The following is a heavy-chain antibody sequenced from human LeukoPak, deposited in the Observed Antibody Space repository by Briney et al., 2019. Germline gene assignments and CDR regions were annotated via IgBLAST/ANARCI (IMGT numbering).Heavy chain of an antibody. CDR1: GFTFGSYA. D-gene: IGHD3-9*01. V-gene: IGHV3-21*01. CDR2: ISSSSSYI. Sequence: GGSLRLSCAASGFTFGSYAMSWVRQAPGKGLEWVTSISSSSSYIYYADSVKGRFTISRHNAKNSLYLQMNSLRADDTAVYYCARAQNHDILTGALDYWGQGTLVTVSS. J-gene: IGHJ4*02. CDR3: ARAQNHDILTGALDY.